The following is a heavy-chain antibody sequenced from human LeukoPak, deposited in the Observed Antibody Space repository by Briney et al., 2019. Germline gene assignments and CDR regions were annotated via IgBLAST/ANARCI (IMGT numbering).Heavy chain of an antibody. J-gene: IGHJ4*02. CDR1: GFTFSSYW. CDR2: INSDGSTT. V-gene: IGHV3-74*01. Sequence: GGSLRLSCGASGFTFSSYWMHWVRQAPGKGLVWISRINSDGSTTSYADSVKGRFTISRDNAKNTLYLQMNSLRAEDTAVYYCARGNYSGQDYWGQGTLVTVSS. D-gene: IGHD2-15*01. CDR3: ARGNYSGQDY.